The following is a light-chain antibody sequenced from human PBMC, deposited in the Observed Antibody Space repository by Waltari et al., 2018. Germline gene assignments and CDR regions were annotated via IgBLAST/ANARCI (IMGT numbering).Light chain of an antibody. V-gene: IGKV1-12*01. J-gene: IGKJ2*01. CDR3: QQSYSTPPYT. CDR2: GAS. Sequence: DIQMTQSPSSVSAFVGDRVTITVRASQSISNWLAWYQQKPGKAPKLLIYGASDLHSGVPSRFSGSGSGTDFTLTISSLQPEDFATYYCQQSYSTPPYTFGQGTKLEIK. CDR1: QSISNW.